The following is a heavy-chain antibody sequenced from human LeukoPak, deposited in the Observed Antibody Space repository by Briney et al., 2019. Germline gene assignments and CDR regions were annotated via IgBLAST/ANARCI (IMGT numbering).Heavy chain of an antibody. CDR3: ARDYYYDSSGYNSHDASDI. D-gene: IGHD3-22*01. Sequence: GGSLRLSCAASGFTFSSYAMSWVRQAPGKGLEWISAISGSGGSTYYADSVKGRFTIYGDNSKNTLYLQMASLRAEDTAVYYCARDYYYDSSGYNSHDASDIWGQGTMVTVSS. V-gene: IGHV3-23*01. CDR1: GFTFSSYA. CDR2: ISGSGGST. J-gene: IGHJ3*02.